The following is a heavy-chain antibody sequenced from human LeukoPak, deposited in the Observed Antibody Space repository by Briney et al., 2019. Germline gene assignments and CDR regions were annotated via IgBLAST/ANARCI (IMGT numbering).Heavy chain of an antibody. CDR3: ARVGYCSTTSCYWRAFDC. Sequence: GGSLRLSCAASGFTFSSHWMSWVRQAPGKGLEWVANINQDGTEQYYVDSVRGRFTISRDNAKNSLYLQMNSLRAEDTAVYYCARVGYCSTTSCYWRAFDCWGQGTLVTVSS. V-gene: IGHV3-7*01. J-gene: IGHJ4*02. CDR1: GFTFSSHW. D-gene: IGHD2-2*01. CDR2: INQDGTEQ.